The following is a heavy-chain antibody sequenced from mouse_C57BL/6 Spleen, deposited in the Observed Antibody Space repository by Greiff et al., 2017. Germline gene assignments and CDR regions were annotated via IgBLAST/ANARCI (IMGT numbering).Heavy chain of an antibody. D-gene: IGHD1-1*01. V-gene: IGHV5-4*01. J-gene: IGHJ2*01. CDR1: GFTFSSYA. CDR3: ARDYYGSRGGKNYFDY. CDR2: ISDGGSYT. Sequence: EVKLVESGGGLVKPGGSLKLSCAASGFTFSSYAMSWVRQTPEKRLEWVATISDGGSYTYYPDNVKGRFTISRDNAKNNLYLQMSHLKSEDTAMYYCARDYYGSRGGKNYFDYWGQGTTLTVSS.